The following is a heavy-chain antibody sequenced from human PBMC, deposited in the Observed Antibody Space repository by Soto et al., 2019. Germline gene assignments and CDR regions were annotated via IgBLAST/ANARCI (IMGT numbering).Heavy chain of an antibody. CDR3: ARDISGASFMVRTSNWFDP. Sequence: SETLSLTCTVSGGSISSGGYYWSWIRQHPGKGLEWIGYIYYSGSTYYNPSLKSRVTISVDTSKNQFSLKLSSVTAADTAVYYCARDISGASFMVRTSNWFDPWGQGTLVTVSS. D-gene: IGHD3-10*01. V-gene: IGHV4-31*03. CDR2: IYYSGST. CDR1: GGSISSGGYY. J-gene: IGHJ5*02.